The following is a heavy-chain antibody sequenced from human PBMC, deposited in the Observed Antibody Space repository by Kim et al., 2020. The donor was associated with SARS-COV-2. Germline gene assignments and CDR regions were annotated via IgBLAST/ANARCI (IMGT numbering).Heavy chain of an antibody. CDR3: ARGTRQWPPRHYYYYMDV. D-gene: IGHD6-19*01. Sequence: SETLSLTCAVYGGSFSGYYWSWIRQPPGKGLEWIGEINHSGSTNYNPSLKSRVTISVDTSKNQFSLKLSSVTAADTAVYYCARGTRQWPPRHYYYYMDV. CDR2: INHSGST. V-gene: IGHV4-34*01. CDR1: GGSFSGYY. J-gene: IGHJ6*03.